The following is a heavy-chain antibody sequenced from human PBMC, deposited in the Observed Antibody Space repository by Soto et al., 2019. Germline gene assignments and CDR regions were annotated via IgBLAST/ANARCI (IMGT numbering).Heavy chain of an antibody. D-gene: IGHD4-17*01. CDR1: GDSISSYY. J-gene: IGHJ4*02. Sequence: SETLSLTCTVSGDSISSYYWSWIRQPPGKGLEWIGYISNSGTTNYNPSLTSRLTISGDMSTNQSSLKLSSVTAADTAVYYCAILRISTVTTTYYFDYWGQGTLVPVSS. CDR3: AILRISTVTTTYYFDY. V-gene: IGHV4-59*01. CDR2: ISNSGTT.